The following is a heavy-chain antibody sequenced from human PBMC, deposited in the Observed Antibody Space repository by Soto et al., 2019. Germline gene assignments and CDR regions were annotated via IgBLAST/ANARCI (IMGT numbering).Heavy chain of an antibody. CDR2: ISYDGSNK. Sequence: PGGSLRLSCAASGFTFSSYAMHWVRQAPGKGLEWVAVISYDGSNKYYADSVKGRFTISRDNSKNTLYLQMNGLRAEDTAVYYCARDLVPSSSSSVDYWGQGTLVTVSS. D-gene: IGHD6-6*01. V-gene: IGHV3-30-3*01. J-gene: IGHJ4*02. CDR3: ARDLVPSSSSSVDY. CDR1: GFTFSSYA.